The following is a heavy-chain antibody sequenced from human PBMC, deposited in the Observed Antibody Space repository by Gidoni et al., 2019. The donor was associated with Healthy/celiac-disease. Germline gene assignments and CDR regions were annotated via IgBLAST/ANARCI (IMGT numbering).Heavy chain of an antibody. CDR1: GGSISSYY. CDR2: IYYSGST. Sequence: QVQLQESGPGLVKPSETLSLTCTVSGGSISSYYWSWIRQPPGKGLEWIGYIYYSGSTNYNPSLKSRVTISVDTSKNQFSLKLSSVTAADTAVYYCARGPPNWYFDLWGRGTLVTVSS. CDR3: ARGPPNWYFDL. J-gene: IGHJ2*01. V-gene: IGHV4-59*01.